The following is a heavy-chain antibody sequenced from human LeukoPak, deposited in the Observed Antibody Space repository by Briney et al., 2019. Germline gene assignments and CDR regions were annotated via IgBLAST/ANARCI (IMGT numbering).Heavy chain of an antibody. CDR3: ARGRYDSSGYSADFDY. D-gene: IGHD3-22*01. CDR1: GFTFSSYS. V-gene: IGHV3-48*01. Sequence: GGSLRLSCAASGFTFSSYSMNWVRQAPGKGLEWVSYISSSSSTIYYADSVKGRFTISRDNAKNSLYLQMNSLRAEDTAVYYCARGRYDSSGYSADFDYWGQGTLVTVSS. J-gene: IGHJ4*02. CDR2: ISSSSSTI.